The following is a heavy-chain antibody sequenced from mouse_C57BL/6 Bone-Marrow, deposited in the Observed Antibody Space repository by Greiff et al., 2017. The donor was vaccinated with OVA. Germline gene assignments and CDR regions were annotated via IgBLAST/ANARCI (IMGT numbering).Heavy chain of an antibody. J-gene: IGHJ2*01. CDR1: GYTFTSYG. CDR2: IYPRSGNT. Sequence: VKLVESGAELARPGASVKLSCKASGYTFTSYGISWVKQRTGQGLEWIGEIYPRSGNTYYNEKFKGKATLTADKSSSTAYMELRSLTSEDSAVYFCASLLRDFDYWGQGTTLTVSS. V-gene: IGHV1-81*01. D-gene: IGHD1-1*01. CDR3: ASLLRDFDY.